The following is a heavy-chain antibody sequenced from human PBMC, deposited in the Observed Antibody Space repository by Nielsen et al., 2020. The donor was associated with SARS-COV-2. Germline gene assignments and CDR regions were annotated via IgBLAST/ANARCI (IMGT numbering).Heavy chain of an antibody. CDR1: GYTFTSYY. D-gene: IGHD4-17*01. Sequence: ASVKVSCKASGYTFTSYYMHWVRQAPGQGLEWMGIINPSGGSTSYAQKFQGRVTMTRDTSTSTVYMELSSLRSEDTAVYYCARDPNYGDYLRPFDYWGQGTLVTVSS. J-gene: IGHJ4*02. CDR2: INPSGGST. V-gene: IGHV1-46*01. CDR3: ARDPNYGDYLRPFDY.